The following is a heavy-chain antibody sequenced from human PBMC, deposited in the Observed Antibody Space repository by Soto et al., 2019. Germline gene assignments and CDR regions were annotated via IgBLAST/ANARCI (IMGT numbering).Heavy chain of an antibody. V-gene: IGHV4-59*01. CDR1: GGSISFYY. Sequence: SETLSLTCTVSGGSISFYYWSWIRQPPGKGLEWIGYIHYSGSTNYNPSLKSRVTISVDTSKNQFSLKLSSVTAADTAVYYCARDFNVPRSGWSPFDYWGQGTLVTVSS. D-gene: IGHD6-19*01. CDR2: IHYSGST. CDR3: ARDFNVPRSGWSPFDY. J-gene: IGHJ4*02.